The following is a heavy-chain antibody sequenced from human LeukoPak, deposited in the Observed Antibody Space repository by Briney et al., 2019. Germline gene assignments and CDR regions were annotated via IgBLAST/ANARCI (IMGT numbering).Heavy chain of an antibody. D-gene: IGHD6-13*01. CDR2: ISAYNGNT. Sequence: GASVKVSCKASGYTFTSYGISWVRQAPGQGLEWMGWISAYNGNTNYAQKLQGRVTMTTDTSTSTAYVELRSLRSDDTAVYYCARVLRAGIAAAGSDYWGQGTLVTVSS. CDR3: ARVLRAGIAAAGSDY. J-gene: IGHJ4*02. V-gene: IGHV1-18*01. CDR1: GYTFTSYG.